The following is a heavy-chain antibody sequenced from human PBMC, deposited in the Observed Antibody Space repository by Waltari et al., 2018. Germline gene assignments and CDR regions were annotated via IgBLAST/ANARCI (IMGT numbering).Heavy chain of an antibody. CDR2: IYTSGST. V-gene: IGHV4-4*07. CDR3: ARDARCSSTSCYYYYGMDV. CDR1: GGSTSSSY. Sequence: QVQLQESGPGLVKPSETLSLTCTVSGGSTSSSYWIWIRQPAAKGRGWLGRIYTSGSTNYNPSLKSRVTISVDKSKNQFSLKLSSVTAADTAVYYCARDARCSSTSCYYYYGMDVWGQGTTVTVSS. J-gene: IGHJ6*02. D-gene: IGHD2-2*01.